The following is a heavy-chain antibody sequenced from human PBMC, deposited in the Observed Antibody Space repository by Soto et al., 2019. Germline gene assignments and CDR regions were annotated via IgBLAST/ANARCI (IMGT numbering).Heavy chain of an antibody. V-gene: IGHV4-31*03. J-gene: IGHJ4*02. CDR1: GASIISDGYY. CDR2: IHYSGGATYSP. D-gene: IGHD3-10*01. Sequence: SETLSLTCTVSGASIISDGYYWTWIRQHPGKGLEWLGYIHYSGGATYSPSYNPSLKSRIAISVDTSKRLFSLKLTSVSAADTAVYYCAREAGNHYGSGSLFDYWGQGILVTVSS. CDR3: AREAGNHYGSGSLFDY.